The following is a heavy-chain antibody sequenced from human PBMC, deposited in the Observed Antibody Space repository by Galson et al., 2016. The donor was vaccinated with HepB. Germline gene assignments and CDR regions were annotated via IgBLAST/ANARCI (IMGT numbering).Heavy chain of an antibody. CDR1: GYSFSDYW. CDR2: IDPSPSCPYI. D-gene: IGHD1-14*01. J-gene: IGHJ5*02. CDR3: GRPGNCVRGGCLNGLDP. Sequence: QSGAEVKKPGESLRISCQTSGYSFSDYWISWVRQVPGKGLEWMGRIDPSPSCPYIHYRPSFERHVTTSGDGSISTFYLQWSSLKAADTAIYYWGRPGNCVRGGCLNGLDPWGQGTLVTVSS. V-gene: IGHV5-10-1*01.